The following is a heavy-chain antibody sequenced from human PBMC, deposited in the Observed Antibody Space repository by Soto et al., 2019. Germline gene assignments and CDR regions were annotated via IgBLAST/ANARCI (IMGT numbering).Heavy chain of an antibody. CDR3: ASVVVPAWGDAFDI. D-gene: IGHD2-2*01. V-gene: IGHV3-21*01. CDR1: GFTFSSYS. CDR2: ISSSSSYI. Sequence: PGGSLRLSCAASGFTFSSYSMNWVRQAPGKGLEWVSSISSSSSYIYYADSVKGRFTISRDNAKNSLYLQMNSLRAEDTAVYYCASVVVPAWGDAFDIWGQGTMVTVSS. J-gene: IGHJ3*02.